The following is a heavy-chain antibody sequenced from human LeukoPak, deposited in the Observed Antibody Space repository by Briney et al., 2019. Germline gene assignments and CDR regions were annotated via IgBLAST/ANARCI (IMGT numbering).Heavy chain of an antibody. CDR1: GYTFTAHY. Sequence: GASVKVSCKASGYTFTAHYIHWVRQAPGQGLEWMGWVHPISGDTNYAQRFQGRVTMTSDTSITTAYMDLSRLASDDTAVYYRATVRTSGNFPYYLDYWGQGTMVTVSS. D-gene: IGHD1-1*01. CDR3: ATVRTSGNFPYYLDY. J-gene: IGHJ4*02. CDR2: VHPISGDT. V-gene: IGHV1-2*02.